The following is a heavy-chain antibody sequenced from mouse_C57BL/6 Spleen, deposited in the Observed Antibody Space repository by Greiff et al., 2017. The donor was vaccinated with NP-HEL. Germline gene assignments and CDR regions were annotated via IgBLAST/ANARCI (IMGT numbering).Heavy chain of an antibody. Sequence: EVMLVESGGGLVKPGGSLKLSCAASGFTFSSYAMSWVRQTPEKRLEWVATISDGGSYTYYPDNVKGRFTISRDNAKNNLYLQMSHLKSEDTAMYYCAREESTMTNFDYWGQGTTLTVSS. J-gene: IGHJ2*01. CDR2: ISDGGSYT. CDR3: AREESTMTNFDY. D-gene: IGHD2-4*01. V-gene: IGHV5-4*01. CDR1: GFTFSSYA.